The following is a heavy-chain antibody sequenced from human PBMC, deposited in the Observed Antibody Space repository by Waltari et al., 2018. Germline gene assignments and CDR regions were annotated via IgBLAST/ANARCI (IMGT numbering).Heavy chain of an antibody. J-gene: IGHJ3*02. Sequence: EVQLVESGGGLVQPGRSLRLSCAASGFTFDDYAMHWVRQAPGKGLEWVSGISWNSGSIGYADSVKGRFTISRDNAKNSLYLQMNSLRAEDTALYYCAKDFNSGSYATTAFDIWGQGTMVIVSS. CDR3: AKDFNSGSYATTAFDI. V-gene: IGHV3-9*01. D-gene: IGHD1-26*01. CDR1: GFTFDDYA. CDR2: ISWNSGSI.